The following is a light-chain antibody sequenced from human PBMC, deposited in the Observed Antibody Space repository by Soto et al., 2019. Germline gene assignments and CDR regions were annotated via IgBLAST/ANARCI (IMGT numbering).Light chain of an antibody. CDR2: EVS. Sequence: QSALTQPRSVSGSPGQSVTISCTGTSSDVGSYDYVSWYQQYPGKAPKFMIYEVSRRPSGVPDRFSGSKSGNTASLTISGLQAEDEADYYCYSYSGDYTWVFGGGTKLTVL. V-gene: IGLV2-11*01. CDR1: SSDVGSYDY. J-gene: IGLJ3*02. CDR3: YSYSGDYTWV.